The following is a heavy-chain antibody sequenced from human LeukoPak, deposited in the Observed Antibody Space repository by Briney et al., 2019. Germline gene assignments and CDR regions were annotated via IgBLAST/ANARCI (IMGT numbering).Heavy chain of an antibody. D-gene: IGHD3-3*01. Sequence: SETLSLTCTVSGGSISSSSYYWSWIRQPPGKGLEWIGYIYYSGSTYYNPSLKSRVTISVDTSKNQFSLKLSSVTAADTAVYYCARAPSITIFGVVMNNWFDPWGQGTLVTVSS. CDR3: ARAPSITIFGVVMNNWFDP. J-gene: IGHJ5*02. CDR1: GGSISSSSYY. V-gene: IGHV4-30-4*08. CDR2: IYYSGST.